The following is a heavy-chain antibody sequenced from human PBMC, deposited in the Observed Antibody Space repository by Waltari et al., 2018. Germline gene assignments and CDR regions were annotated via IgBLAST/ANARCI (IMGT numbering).Heavy chain of an antibody. CDR2: TYYSGRT. Sequence: QLQPQQSGPVLVKPSEPLSLTCTVPGRSFSSYSWNRIRQPPGKGLEWIGYTYYSGRTNYNPALKSRVTISVDTSKNQFSLKLSSVTAADTAVYYCAREGVIAAAGTNWFDPWGQGTLVTVSS. D-gene: IGHD6-13*01. CDR3: AREGVIAAAGTNWFDP. J-gene: IGHJ5*02. CDR1: GRSFSSYS. V-gene: IGHV4-59*01.